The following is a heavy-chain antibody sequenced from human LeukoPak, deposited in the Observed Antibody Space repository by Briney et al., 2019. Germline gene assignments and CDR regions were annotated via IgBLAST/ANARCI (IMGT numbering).Heavy chain of an antibody. V-gene: IGHV1-69*05. Sequence: SVKVSCKASGGTFSSYAIRWVRQAPGQGLAWMGSIIPIFGTANYAQKFQGRVTITTDESTSTAYMELSSLRSEDTAVYFCAREGRVEQLVRASSYYYMDVWGKGTTVTVSS. CDR1: GGTFSSYA. D-gene: IGHD6-6*01. CDR2: IIPIFGTA. CDR3: AREGRVEQLVRASSYYYMDV. J-gene: IGHJ6*03.